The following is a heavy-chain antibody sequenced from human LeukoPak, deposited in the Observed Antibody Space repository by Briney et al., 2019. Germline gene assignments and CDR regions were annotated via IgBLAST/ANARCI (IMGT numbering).Heavy chain of an antibody. CDR2: IYHSGST. D-gene: IGHD6-25*01. CDR3: ARKNRLWYFDL. CDR1: GYSISSGYY. Sequence: TSETLSLTCTVSGYSISSGYYWGWIRQPPGKGLEWIGSIYHSGSTYYNPSLKSRVTISVDTSKNQFSLKLSSVTAADTAVYYCARKNRLWYFDLWGRGTLVTVSS. V-gene: IGHV4-38-2*02. J-gene: IGHJ2*01.